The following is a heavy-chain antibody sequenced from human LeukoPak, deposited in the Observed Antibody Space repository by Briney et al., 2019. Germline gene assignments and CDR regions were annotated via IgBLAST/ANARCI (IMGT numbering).Heavy chain of an antibody. CDR2: INPNSGDT. CDR3: ARLVGLAPPGTRDY. Sequence: ASVKVSCKVSGYTLTELSLHWVRQAPGQGLEWMGWINPNSGDTNYEQKFQGRVTMTRDTSISTAYMELSRLRSDDTAVYYCARLVGLAPPGTRDYWGQGTLVTVSS. J-gene: IGHJ4*02. V-gene: IGHV1-2*02. D-gene: IGHD6-13*01. CDR1: GYTLTELS.